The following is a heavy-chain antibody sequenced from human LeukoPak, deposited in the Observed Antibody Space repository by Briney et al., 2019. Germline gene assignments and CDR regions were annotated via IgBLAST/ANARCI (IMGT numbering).Heavy chain of an antibody. D-gene: IGHD2-15*01. CDR3: AILAPLFGSSRPSVFDY. J-gene: IGHJ4*02. CDR2: TYYSGRT. Sequence: PSETLSLTGTVSGGSISSYYWRWIRQPPGKGLEWSGYTYYSGRTNDNPSLKSRINISEDTSKNHFSLKMSPVTGADTAVYYCAILAPLFGSSRPSVFDYWGQGTLVTVSP. V-gene: IGHV4-59*01. CDR1: GGSISSYY.